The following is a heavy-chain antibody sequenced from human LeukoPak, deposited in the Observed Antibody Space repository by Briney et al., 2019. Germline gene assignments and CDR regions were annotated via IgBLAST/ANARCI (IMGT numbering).Heavy chain of an antibody. CDR2: ISGRDGRT. CDR1: GFTVSSNY. V-gene: IGHV3-23*01. J-gene: IGHJ4*02. CDR3: STSPSFGSSWYQFNY. D-gene: IGHD6-13*01. Sequence: GGSLRLSCAASGFTVSSNYMSWVRQAPGKGLEWVSAISGRDGRTYYSDSVKGRFTISRDNSQNTLYLQMNTLRAEDTAVYYCSTSPSFGSSWYQFNYWGQGALVIVSS.